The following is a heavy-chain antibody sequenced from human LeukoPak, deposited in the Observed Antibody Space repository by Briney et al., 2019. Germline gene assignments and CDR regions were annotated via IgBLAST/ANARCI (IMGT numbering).Heavy chain of an antibody. CDR1: GFTFSSYG. Sequence: PGGSLRLSCAASGFTFSSYGVHWVRQAPGKGLEWVAVIWYDGSNKYYADSVKGRFTISRDNSKNTLYLQMNSLRAEDTAVYYCARENGQQWLVRGAFDIWGQGTMVTVSS. CDR2: IWYDGSNK. V-gene: IGHV3-33*01. D-gene: IGHD6-19*01. CDR3: ARENGQQWLVRGAFDI. J-gene: IGHJ3*02.